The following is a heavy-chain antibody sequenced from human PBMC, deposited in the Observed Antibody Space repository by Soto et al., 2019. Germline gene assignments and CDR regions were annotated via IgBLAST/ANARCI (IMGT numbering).Heavy chain of an antibody. CDR1: GGSISSGGYY. V-gene: IGHV4-31*03. J-gene: IGHJ5*02. CDR2: IYYSGST. CDR3: ARDGLEFGGNWFDP. Sequence: QVQLQESGPGLVKPSQTLSLTCTVSGGSISSGGYYWSWIRQHPGKGLEWIGYIYYSGSTYYNPSLQSRVSISVDTSQNQVSLKLSAVTAADTAVYYCARDGLEFGGNWFDPWGQGTLVTVSS. D-gene: IGHD3-3*01.